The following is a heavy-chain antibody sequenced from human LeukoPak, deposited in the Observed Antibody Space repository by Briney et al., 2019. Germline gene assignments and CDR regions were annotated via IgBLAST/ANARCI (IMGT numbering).Heavy chain of an antibody. CDR1: GCTFSDYG. V-gene: IGHV3-30*18. CDR2: IANEGRTQ. D-gene: IGHD4-17*01. J-gene: IGHJ4*02. Sequence: GGSLRLSWAASGCTFSDYGRPCGRQAPGKGLEWWAVIANEGRTQYYADSVKGRFTISRDNSDNTLSLQMNSLRAEDTAVYLCTKEGGPMSATTERYSFDHWGRGTLVTVSS. CDR3: TKEGGPMSATTERYSFDH.